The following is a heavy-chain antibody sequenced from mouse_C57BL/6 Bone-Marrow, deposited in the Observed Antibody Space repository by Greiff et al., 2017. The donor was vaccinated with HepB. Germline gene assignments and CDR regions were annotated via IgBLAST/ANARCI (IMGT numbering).Heavy chain of an antibody. V-gene: IGHV1-9*01. CDR2: ILPGSGST. CDR1: GYTFTGYW. J-gene: IGHJ2*01. D-gene: IGHD1-1*01. Sequence: VKLVESGAELMKPGASVKLSCKATGYTFTGYWIEWVKQRPGHGLEWIGEILPGSGSTNYNEKFKGKATLTADKSSNTSYMQLSSLTTEDSAIYYCARSGLGYYYGSSYYFDYWGQGTTLTVSS. CDR3: ARSGLGYYYGSSYYFDY.